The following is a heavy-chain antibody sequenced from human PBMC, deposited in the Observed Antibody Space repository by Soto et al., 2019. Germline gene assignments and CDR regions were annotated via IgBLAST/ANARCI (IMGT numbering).Heavy chain of an antibody. Sequence: GGSLRLSCAASGFTFSSYGMHWVRQAPGKGLEWVAVMSFDRRNKKYAESVKGRFTGSRENSKNTLYMQMNSLRAEDTAWYYCARGGERDDYDGVYVWSDPWGQGTLVTVSS. V-gene: IGHV3-33*05. CDR3: ARGGERDDYDGVYVWSDP. J-gene: IGHJ5*02. CDR2: MSFDRRNK. CDR1: GFTFSSYG. D-gene: IGHD3-16*01.